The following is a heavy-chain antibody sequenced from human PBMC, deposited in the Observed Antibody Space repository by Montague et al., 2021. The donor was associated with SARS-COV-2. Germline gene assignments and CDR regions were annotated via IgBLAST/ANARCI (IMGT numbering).Heavy chain of an antibody. CDR3: ARGSWHIVVVTAIRDGYYGMDV. D-gene: IGHD2-21*02. Sequence: LRLSCAASGFSFSSHVMTWIRQPPGKGLEWIGEINHSGSTNYNPSLKSRVTISLDTSKNQFSLKLSSVTAADTAVYYCARGSWHIVVVTAIRDGYYGMDVWGQGTTVTVSS. J-gene: IGHJ6*02. V-gene: IGHV4-34*01. CDR2: INHSGST. CDR1: GFSFSSHV.